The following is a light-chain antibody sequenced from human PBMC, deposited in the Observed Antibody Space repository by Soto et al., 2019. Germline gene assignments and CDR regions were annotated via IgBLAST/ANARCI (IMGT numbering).Light chain of an antibody. J-gene: IGLJ3*02. CDR2: EVS. V-gene: IGLV2-18*02. CDR3: SSYTSSSTWV. Sequence: QSALTQPPSVSGSPGQSVTISCTGTSSDVGSYNRVSWYQQPPGTAPKLMIYEVSNRPSGVPDRFSGSKSVNTASLTISGLQAEDEADYYCSSYTSSSTWVFGGGTQLTVL. CDR1: SSDVGSYNR.